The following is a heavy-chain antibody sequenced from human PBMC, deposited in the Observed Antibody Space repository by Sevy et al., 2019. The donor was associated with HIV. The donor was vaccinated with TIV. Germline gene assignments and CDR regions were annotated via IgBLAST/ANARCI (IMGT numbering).Heavy chain of an antibody. CDR1: GFTFSTYW. V-gene: IGHV3-7*01. CDR2: INEDGTEK. CDR3: ARDNATVSRRGLRYYYYGTDV. D-gene: IGHD2-2*01. Sequence: GGSLRLSCAASGFTFSTYWMSWFRQAPGKGLEWVANINEDGTEKFYVDSVKGRLTMSRDNAQNSLYLQMNSLRAEDAAVYYCARDNATVSRRGLRYYYYGTDVWGQGTTVTVSS. J-gene: IGHJ6*02.